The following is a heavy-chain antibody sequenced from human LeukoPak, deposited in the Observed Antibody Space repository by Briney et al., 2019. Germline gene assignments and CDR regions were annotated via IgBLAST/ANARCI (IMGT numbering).Heavy chain of an antibody. J-gene: IGHJ4*02. CDR2: INSDASTI. CDR1: GLTFSSDW. D-gene: IGHD2-8*01. Sequence: GGSLRLSCAASGLTFSSDWMHWVRQVPGKELVWVSRINSDASTINYADSVKGRFTISRDNAENTLYLQMNNLRAEDTAVYYCAREDCTIGAVCSSLLDHWGRGTLVTVSS. V-gene: IGHV3-74*01. CDR3: AREDCTIGAVCSSLLDH.